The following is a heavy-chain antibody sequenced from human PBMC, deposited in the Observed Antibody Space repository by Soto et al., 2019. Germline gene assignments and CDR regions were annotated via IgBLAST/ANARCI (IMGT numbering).Heavy chain of an antibody. Sequence: GGSLRLSCAASGFTFSNYAMSWVRQAPGKGLEWVSAISGSGADTYYADSVKGRFTISRDNSKNTLYLQMTSLRVEDTAVYYCAKDGGWIQIWFDYWGQGTLVTVSS. CDR1: GFTFSNYA. J-gene: IGHJ4*02. CDR3: AKDGGWIQIWFDY. V-gene: IGHV3-23*01. D-gene: IGHD5-18*01. CDR2: ISGSGADT.